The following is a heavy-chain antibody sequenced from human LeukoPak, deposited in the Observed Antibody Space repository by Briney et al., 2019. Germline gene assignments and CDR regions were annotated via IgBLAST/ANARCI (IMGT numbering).Heavy chain of an antibody. CDR1: GFTFSNAW. CDR2: IKRRTDGGTT. J-gene: IGHJ4*02. Sequence: GGSLRLSCAASGFTFSNAWMNWVRQAPGKGLEWVGRIKRRTDGGTTDYAAPVKDRFTISRDDSENTLYLQMNSLKMEDTAVYYCRSYQSDSYFDYWGQGTLVTVSS. CDR3: RSYQSDSYFDY. V-gene: IGHV3-15*01. D-gene: IGHD1-26*01.